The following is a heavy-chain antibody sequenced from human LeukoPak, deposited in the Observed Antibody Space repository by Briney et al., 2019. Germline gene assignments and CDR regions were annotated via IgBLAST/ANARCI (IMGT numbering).Heavy chain of an antibody. V-gene: IGHV4-34*01. CDR1: GGSFSGYY. CDR2: INHSGST. CDR3: ARSPRVAYYYDSSGYSKQYFQH. D-gene: IGHD3-22*01. Sequence: SETLSLTCAVYGGSFSGYYWSWIRQPPGKGLEWIGEINHSGSTNYNPSLKSRVTISVDTSKNQFSLKLSSVTAADTAVYYCARSPRVAYYYDSSGYSKQYFQHWGQGTLVTVSS. J-gene: IGHJ1*01.